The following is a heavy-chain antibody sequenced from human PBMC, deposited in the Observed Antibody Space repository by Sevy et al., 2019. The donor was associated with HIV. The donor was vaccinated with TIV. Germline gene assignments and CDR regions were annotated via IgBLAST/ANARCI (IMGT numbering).Heavy chain of an antibody. CDR3: ARQVGQLRFFDWSPGYFDY. CDR2: IYYSGSP. V-gene: IGHV4-39*01. J-gene: IGHJ4*02. D-gene: IGHD3-9*01. CDR1: GDSISSSPYY. Sequence: SETLSLTCTVSGDSISSSPYYWGWIRQAHGKGLEWIGSIYYSGSPYYNPSRKSRVIISVDTSKNQFSLRLSSVTAADTAVYYCARQVGQLRFFDWSPGYFDYWGQGTLVTVSS.